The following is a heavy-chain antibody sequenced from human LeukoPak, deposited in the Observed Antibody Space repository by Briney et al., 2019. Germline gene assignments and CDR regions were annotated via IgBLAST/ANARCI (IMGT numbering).Heavy chain of an antibody. Sequence: ASVKVSCTASGYTFTGYYMHWVRQAPGQGLEWMGWINPNSGGTNYAQKFQGRVTMTRDTSISTAYMELSRLRSDDTAVYYCARDGWNGYYYMDVWGKGTTVTVSS. CDR2: INPNSGGT. J-gene: IGHJ6*03. CDR1: GYTFTGYY. D-gene: IGHD2-8*01. V-gene: IGHV1-2*02. CDR3: ARDGWNGYYYMDV.